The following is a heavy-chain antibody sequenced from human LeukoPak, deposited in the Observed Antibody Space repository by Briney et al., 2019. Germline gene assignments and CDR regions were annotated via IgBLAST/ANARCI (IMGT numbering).Heavy chain of an antibody. Sequence: GRSLRLSCAASGFTFSSYAMHWVRQAPGKGLEWVAVISYDGSNKYYADSVKGRFTISRDNSKNTLYLQMNSLRAEDTAVYYCAKLHNLNSDYWGQGTLVTVSS. CDR3: AKLHNLNSDY. CDR1: GFTFSSYA. V-gene: IGHV3-30*04. CDR2: ISYDGSNK. J-gene: IGHJ4*02. D-gene: IGHD1-14*01.